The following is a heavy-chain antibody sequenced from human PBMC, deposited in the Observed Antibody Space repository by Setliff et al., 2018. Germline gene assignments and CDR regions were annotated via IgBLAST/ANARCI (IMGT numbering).Heavy chain of an antibody. CDR3: ARVESMVRGKNILRHFDY. J-gene: IGHJ4*02. V-gene: IGHV1-18*01. Sequence: ASVKVSCKASGYTFNNYGVAWVRQAPGQGLDWMGWVTIYNGNTKYAQNLQGRLTLSTDRSTNTVYMELGSLTTDDTAIYYWARVESMVRGKNILRHFDYWGQGTQVTVS. CDR1: GYTFNNYG. D-gene: IGHD3-10*01. CDR2: VTIYNGNT.